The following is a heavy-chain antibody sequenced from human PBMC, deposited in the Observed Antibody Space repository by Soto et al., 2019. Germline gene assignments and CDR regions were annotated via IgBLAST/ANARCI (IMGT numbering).Heavy chain of an antibody. CDR2: INHSGST. CDR1: GGSFSGYY. J-gene: IGHJ4*02. V-gene: IGHV4-34*01. D-gene: IGHD6-25*01. CDR3: ARGRSAADGYFAY. Sequence: QVQLQQWGAGLLKPSETLSLTCAVYGGSFSGYYWSWIRQHPGKGLEWIGEINHSGSTNYNPSLKSRVTISVDTSKNQFSLKLSSVTAADTAVYYCARGRSAADGYFAYWGQGTLVTVS.